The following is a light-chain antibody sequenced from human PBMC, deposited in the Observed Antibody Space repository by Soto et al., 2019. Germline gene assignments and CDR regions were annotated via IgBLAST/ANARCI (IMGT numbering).Light chain of an antibody. V-gene: IGKV1-5*01. CDR1: QSISSY. Sequence: DIQVTQSPPTLSASVGDRVTITCRASQSISSYLNWYQQKPGKAPKLLIYDASTLESGVPSRFSGSRSGTEFTLTISSRQPDDFATYYCQQYNSYSWTFGQGTKVDIK. CDR2: DAS. J-gene: IGKJ1*01. CDR3: QQYNSYSWT.